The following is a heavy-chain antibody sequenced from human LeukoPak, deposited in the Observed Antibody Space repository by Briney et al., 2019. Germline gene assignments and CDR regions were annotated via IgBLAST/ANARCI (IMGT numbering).Heavy chain of an antibody. CDR1: GFTFSNYW. V-gene: IGHV3-74*01. J-gene: IGHJ4*02. CDR3: ARDRAVAAHFDY. D-gene: IGHD6-19*01. Sequence: PGGSLRLSCAASGFTFSNYWMHWVRQGPGKGLVWVSRINSDGSSTNYADSVEGRFTISRDNAKNTLYLQMNSLRVEDTAVYYCARDRAVAAHFDYWGQGTLVTVSS. CDR2: INSDGSST.